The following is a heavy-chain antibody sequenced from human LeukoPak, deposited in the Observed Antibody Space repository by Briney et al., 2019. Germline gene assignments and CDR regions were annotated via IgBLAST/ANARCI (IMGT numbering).Heavy chain of an antibody. CDR2: INPNSGGT. J-gene: IGHJ4*02. CDR1: GYTFTGYY. CDR3: AIYGSGSYYPYHDY. Sequence: ASVKVSCKASGYTFTGYYMHWVRQAPGQGLEWMGWINPNSGGTNYTQKFQGRVTMTRDTSISTAYMELSRLRSDDTAVYYCAIYGSGSYYPYHDYWGQGTLDTVSS. V-gene: IGHV1-2*02. D-gene: IGHD3-10*01.